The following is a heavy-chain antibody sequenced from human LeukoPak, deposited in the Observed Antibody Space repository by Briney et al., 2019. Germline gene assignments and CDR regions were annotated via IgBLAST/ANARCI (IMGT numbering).Heavy chain of an antibody. CDR1: GGSISSSSYY. D-gene: IGHD1-26*01. CDR2: IYYSGST. CDR3: ARSSLMVGATLFDY. V-gene: IGHV4-39*01. Sequence: ASETLSLTCTVSGGSISSSSYYWGWIRQPPGKGLEWIASIYYSGSTYYNPSLKSRVTISVDTSRNQFSLKLNSVTAADTAVYYCARSSLMVGATLFDYWGQGTLVTVSS. J-gene: IGHJ4*02.